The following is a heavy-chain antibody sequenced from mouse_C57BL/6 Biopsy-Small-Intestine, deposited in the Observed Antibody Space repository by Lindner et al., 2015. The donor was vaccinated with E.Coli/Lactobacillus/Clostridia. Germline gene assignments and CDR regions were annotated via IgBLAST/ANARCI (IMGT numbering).Heavy chain of an antibody. D-gene: IGHD1-1*01. CDR1: GSTFSDYG. CDR3: ARGSSYYYFDY. CDR2: ISSGSSTI. V-gene: IGHV5-17*01. Sequence: VQLQESGGGLVKPGGSLKLSCAASGSTFSDYGMHWVRQAPEKGLEWVAYISSGSSTIYYADTVKGRFTISRDNAKNTLFLQMTSLRSEDTAMYYCARGSSYYYFDYWGQGTTLTVSS. J-gene: IGHJ2*01.